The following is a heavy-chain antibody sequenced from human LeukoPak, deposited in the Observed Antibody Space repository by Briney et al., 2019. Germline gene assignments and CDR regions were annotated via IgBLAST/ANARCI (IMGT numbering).Heavy chain of an antibody. CDR3: ARSYSSGWYRNTGDYYFDY. V-gene: IGHV3-53*01. D-gene: IGHD6-19*01. J-gene: IGHJ4*02. CDR2: IYSGGST. Sequence: GGSLRLSCAASGFTVSSNYMSWVRQAPGKGLEWVSVIYSGGSTYYADSVKGRFTISRDNSKNTLYLQMNSLRAEDTAVYYCARSYSSGWYRNTGDYYFDYWGQGTLVTVSS. CDR1: GFTVSSNY.